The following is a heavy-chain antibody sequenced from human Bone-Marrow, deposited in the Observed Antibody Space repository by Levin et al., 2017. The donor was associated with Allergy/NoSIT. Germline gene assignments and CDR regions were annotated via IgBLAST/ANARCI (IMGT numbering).Heavy chain of an antibody. CDR1: GGSISSSSYY. V-gene: IGHV4-39*02. Sequence: SETLSLTCTVSGGSISSSSYYWGWIRQPPGKGLEWIGSIYYSGSTYYNPSLKSRVTISVDTSKNQFSLKLSSVTAADTAVYYCARDDTMVRGVHAAGPFDIWGQGTMVTVSS. CDR3: ARDDTMVRGVHAAGPFDI. CDR2: IYYSGST. D-gene: IGHD3-10*01. J-gene: IGHJ3*02.